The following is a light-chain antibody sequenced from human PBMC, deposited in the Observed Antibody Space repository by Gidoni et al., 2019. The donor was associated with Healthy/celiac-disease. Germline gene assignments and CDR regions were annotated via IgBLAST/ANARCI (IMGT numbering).Light chain of an antibody. V-gene: IGKV1-8*01. J-gene: IGKJ2*01. CDR2: AAS. Sequence: AIRMTQSPSSFSASTGDRVTITCRASQGISSYVAWYQPKPGKAPKLLIYAASTLQSGVPSRFSGSGSGTDFTLTISCLQSEDFATYYCQQYYSYPRTFGQGTKLEIK. CDR3: QQYYSYPRT. CDR1: QGISSY.